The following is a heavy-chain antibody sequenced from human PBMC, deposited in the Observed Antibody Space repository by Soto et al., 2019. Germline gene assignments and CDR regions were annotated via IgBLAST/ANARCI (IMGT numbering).Heavy chain of an antibody. J-gene: IGHJ5*02. CDR2: IYPGDSDT. V-gene: IGHV5-51*01. Sequence: GESLKISCKGSGYSFTSYWIGWVRQMPGKGLEWMGIIYPGDSDTRYNPSFQGQVTISADKSISTAYLQWSSLKASDTAMYYCARRVSDSSGPYNWFDPWGQGTLVTVSS. D-gene: IGHD3-22*01. CDR1: GYSFTSYW. CDR3: ARRVSDSSGPYNWFDP.